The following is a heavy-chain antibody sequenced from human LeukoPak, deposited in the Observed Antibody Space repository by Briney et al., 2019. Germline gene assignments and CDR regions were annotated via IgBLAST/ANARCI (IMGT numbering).Heavy chain of an antibody. CDR1: GLTFSSQW. V-gene: IGHV3-7*01. CDR2: IDGDGGKK. D-gene: IGHD1-7*01. J-gene: IGHJ4*02. Sequence: GGSLRLSCAASGLTFSSQWMTWVRQAPGKGPEWVANIDGDGGKKFYVDSVKGRFTISRDNAENSLYLQMNSLRVEDTAVYYCARDGWHYEFDYWGQGTLVTVSS. CDR3: ARDGWHYEFDY.